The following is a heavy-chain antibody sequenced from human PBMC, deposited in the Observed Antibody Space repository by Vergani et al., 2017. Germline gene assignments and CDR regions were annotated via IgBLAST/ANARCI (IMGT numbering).Heavy chain of an antibody. J-gene: IGHJ4*02. CDR3: ARGDYGILTGYRY. D-gene: IGHD3-9*01. CDR2: INPSGGHT. Sequence: QVQVVQSGAEVKKSGASVKVSCKTSGYTFSTYYMHWVRQAPGQGLEWMGIINPSGGHTNYAQKFQGRVTMTRDTSTSTVSMELSSLRSEDTAIYYCARGDYGILTGYRYWGQGTLVTVSA. V-gene: IGHV1-46*03. CDR1: GYTFSTYY.